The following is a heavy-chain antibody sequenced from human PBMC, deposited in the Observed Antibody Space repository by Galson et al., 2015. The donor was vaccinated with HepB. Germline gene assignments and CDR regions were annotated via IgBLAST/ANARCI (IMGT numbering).Heavy chain of an antibody. D-gene: IGHD3-22*01. V-gene: IGHV3-53*01. J-gene: IGHJ4*02. Sequence: LRLSCAASGFTVSSNYMSWVRQAPGKGLEWVSVIYSGGSTYYADSVKGRFTISRDNSKNTLYLQMNSLRAEDTAVYYCAIVVVTPRYYFDYWGQGTLVTVSS. CDR1: GFTVSSNY. CDR2: IYSGGST. CDR3: AIVVVTPRYYFDY.